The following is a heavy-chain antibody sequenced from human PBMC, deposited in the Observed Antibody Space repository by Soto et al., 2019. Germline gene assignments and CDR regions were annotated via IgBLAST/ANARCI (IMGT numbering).Heavy chain of an antibody. CDR3: ARGGQQPPKIDY. V-gene: IGHV4-34*01. D-gene: IGHD6-13*01. CDR1: GGSFSGYY. J-gene: IGHJ4*02. Sequence: PSETLSLTCAVYGGSFSGYYWSWIRQPPGKGLEWIGEINHSGSTNYNPSLKSRVTISVDTSKNQFSLKLSSVTAADTAVYCCARGGQQPPKIDYWGQGTLVTVSS. CDR2: INHSGST.